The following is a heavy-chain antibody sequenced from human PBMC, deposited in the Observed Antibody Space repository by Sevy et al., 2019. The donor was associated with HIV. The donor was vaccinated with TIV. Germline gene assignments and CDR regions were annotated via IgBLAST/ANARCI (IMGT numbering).Heavy chain of an antibody. Sequence: GGSLRLSCAASGFTVSSNYMSWVRQAPGKGLKWVSVIYSGGSTYYADSVKGRFTISRDNSKNTLYLQMNSLRAEDTAVYYCAREILGYCSGGSCYSHPSGFDYWGQRTLVTVSS. D-gene: IGHD2-15*01. CDR1: GFTVSSNY. J-gene: IGHJ4*02. CDR3: AREILGYCSGGSCYSHPSGFDY. CDR2: IYSGGST. V-gene: IGHV3-53*01.